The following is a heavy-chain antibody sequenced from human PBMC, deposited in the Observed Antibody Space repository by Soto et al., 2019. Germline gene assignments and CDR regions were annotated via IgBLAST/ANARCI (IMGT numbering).Heavy chain of an antibody. CDR3: ARDQVQGSGYPRGRGYYYYGMDV. V-gene: IGHV3-7*05. Sequence: GGSLRLSCAASGFTFSSYWMSWVRQAPGKGLEWVANIKQDGSEKYYVDSVKGRFTISRDNAKNSLYLQMNSLRAEDTAVYYCARDQVQGSGYPRGRGYYYYGMDVWGQGTTVTSP. J-gene: IGHJ6*02. CDR1: GFTFSSYW. CDR2: IKQDGSEK. D-gene: IGHD6-19*01.